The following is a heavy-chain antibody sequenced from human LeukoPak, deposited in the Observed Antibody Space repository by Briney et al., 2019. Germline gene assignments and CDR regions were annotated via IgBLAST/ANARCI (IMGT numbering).Heavy chain of an antibody. V-gene: IGHV3-30*03. J-gene: IGHJ4*02. CDR3: ASKWYCGGDCYYQIDF. Sequence: GGSLRLSCAASGFTFSTYVMHWVRQAPGKGLEWVALISSDENNRYYADSVKGRFAISRDNSKNTLYLQMNSLRAEDTALYYCASKWYCGGDCYYQIDFWGQGTLVTVSS. CDR2: ISSDENNR. CDR1: GFTFSTYV. D-gene: IGHD2-21*02.